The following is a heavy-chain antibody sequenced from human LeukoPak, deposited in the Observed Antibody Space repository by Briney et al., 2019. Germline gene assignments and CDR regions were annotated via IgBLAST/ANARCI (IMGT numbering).Heavy chain of an antibody. CDR1: GGSIRSGGYL. J-gene: IGHJ4*02. V-gene: IGHV4-61*08. CDR2: IYYSGST. CDR3: AGGRWLQYDDY. Sequence: PSQTLSLTCTVSGGSIRSGGYLWSWIRQHPGKGLEWIGYIYYSGSTNYNPSLKSRVTISVDTSKNQFSLRLSSVTAADTAVYYYAGGRWLQYDDYWGQGTLVTVSS. D-gene: IGHD5-24*01.